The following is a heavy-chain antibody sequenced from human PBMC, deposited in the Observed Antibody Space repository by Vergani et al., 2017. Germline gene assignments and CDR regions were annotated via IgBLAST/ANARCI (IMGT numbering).Heavy chain of an antibody. J-gene: IGHJ5*02. CDR2: INRNSGGT. D-gene: IGHD2-2*01. Sequence: QVQLVQSGAEVKKPGASVKVPCKASGYTFTGYYMHWVRQAPGQGLEWMGLINRNSGGTNYAQKFQGRVTMTRDTSISTAYMELSRLRSDATAVYYCAGDGYWSSASCYDGFDPWGQGTLVTVSS. CDR3: AGDGYWSSASCYDGFDP. CDR1: GYTFTGYY. V-gene: IGHV1-2*02.